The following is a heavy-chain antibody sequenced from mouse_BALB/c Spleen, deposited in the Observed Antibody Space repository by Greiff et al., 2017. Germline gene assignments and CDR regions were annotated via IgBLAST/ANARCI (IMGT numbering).Heavy chain of an antibody. V-gene: IGHV1-54*01. CDR1: GYAFTNYL. J-gene: IGHJ3*01. CDR2: INPGSGGT. D-gene: IGHD3-2*01. Sequence: LQESGAELVRPGTSVKVSCKASGYAFTNYLIEWVKQRPGQGLEWIGVINPGSGGTNYNEKFKGKATLTADKSSSTAYMQLSSLTSENSAVYFCARTNLDSSGYVFAYWGQGTLVTVSA. CDR3: ARTNLDSSGYVFAY.